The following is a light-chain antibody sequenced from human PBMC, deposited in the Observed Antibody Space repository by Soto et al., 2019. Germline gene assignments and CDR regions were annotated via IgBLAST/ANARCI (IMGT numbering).Light chain of an antibody. Sequence: EVVLTQSPATLSLSPGERATLSCRASENVRTFVDWYQQKPGQAPRLLIYGASNRATGIPARFSGSGSGTDFTFTISRLEPEDFAVYYCQQYGSSPSITFGQGTRLEIK. J-gene: IGKJ5*01. CDR1: ENVRTF. V-gene: IGKV3-20*01. CDR3: QQYGSSPSIT. CDR2: GAS.